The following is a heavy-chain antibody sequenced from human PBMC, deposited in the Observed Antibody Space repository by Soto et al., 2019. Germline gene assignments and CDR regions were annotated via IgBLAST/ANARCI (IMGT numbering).Heavy chain of an antibody. CDR1: GGSISSSSYD. J-gene: IGHJ3*02. CDR2: IYYSGST. Sequence: MLSKTTSLTCTGSGGSISSSSYDGGCIRQPPGKGLEWIGSIYYSGSTYYNPSLKSRVTISVDTSKNQFSLKLSPVTAADTAVYYCARQGGGTGDAFDIWGQGTMVT. V-gene: IGHV4-39*01. D-gene: IGHD1-1*01. CDR3: ARQGGGTGDAFDI.